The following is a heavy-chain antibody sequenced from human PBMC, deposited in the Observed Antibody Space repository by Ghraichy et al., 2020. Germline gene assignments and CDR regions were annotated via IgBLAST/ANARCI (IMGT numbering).Heavy chain of an antibody. J-gene: IGHJ4*02. CDR2: IDQDGSEI. Sequence: GGSLRLSCTASEFTFRIFWMSWVRQAPGKGLEWVANIDQDGSEIYYGDSVAGRFTISRDNSKNSLFLQMNSLRAEDTAVYYCARGGQFLELWGQGTLVTVSS. CDR3: ARGGQFLEL. D-gene: IGHD1-7*01. V-gene: IGHV3-7*04. CDR1: EFTFRIFW.